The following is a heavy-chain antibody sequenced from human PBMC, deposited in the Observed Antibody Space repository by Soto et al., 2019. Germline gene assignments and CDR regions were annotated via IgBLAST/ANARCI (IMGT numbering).Heavy chain of an antibody. CDR3: ARARGISWYNWFDP. J-gene: IGHJ5*02. Sequence: QAQLVQSGAELKKPGSSVKVSCKASGGNFSSYAISWLRQAPGQGLEWMGGIVPLFGTTNYAQKFKGRLMITADASTTTAYIELRSLRFEDTPVYYCARARGISWYNWFDPCGKGSPVTFS. CDR1: GGNFSSYA. CDR2: IVPLFGTT. V-gene: IGHV1-69*01. D-gene: IGHD6-13*01.